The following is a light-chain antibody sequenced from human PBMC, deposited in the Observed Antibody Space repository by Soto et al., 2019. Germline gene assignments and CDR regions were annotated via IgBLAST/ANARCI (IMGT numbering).Light chain of an antibody. CDR3: QQYHRYSWT. Sequence: DIQMTQSPSTLSASVGDRVTITCRASQTISRYLAWYQQKPGKAPKLLIYGASSLESGVPSRFSGSGSGIEFTLSISSLQPDDFATYYCQQYHRYSWTFGQGTKLEIK. J-gene: IGKJ2*02. V-gene: IGKV1-5*01. CDR1: QTISRY. CDR2: GAS.